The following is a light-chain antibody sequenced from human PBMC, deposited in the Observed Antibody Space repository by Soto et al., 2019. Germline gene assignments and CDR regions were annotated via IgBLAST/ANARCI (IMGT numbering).Light chain of an antibody. J-gene: IGKJ1*01. Sequence: EIVLTQSPGTLSLSPGERATVSCRASQSASSSYFAWYQQKPGQAPRLLISGASNRATGMPDRFSGSGSGIVFTLTMSGLEAEDFAVYYCQHYARSVGTFGQGTRVEIK. V-gene: IGKV3-20*01. CDR3: QHYARSVGT. CDR1: QSASSSY. CDR2: GAS.